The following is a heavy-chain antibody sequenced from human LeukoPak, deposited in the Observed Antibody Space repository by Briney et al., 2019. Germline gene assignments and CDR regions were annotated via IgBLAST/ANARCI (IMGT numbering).Heavy chain of an antibody. CDR3: ARDAGHQLSRRNYYAMDV. Sequence: SETLSLTCTVSGGSISSSSYYWGWIRQPPGKELEWIGSIYSGGSSYYNPSLKSRVTISVDTSNNQFSLKVNSVIAADTAVYYCARDAGHQLSRRNYYAMDVWGQGTTVTVSS. D-gene: IGHD1-1*01. CDR2: IYSGGSS. J-gene: IGHJ6*02. CDR1: GGSISSSSYY. V-gene: IGHV4-39*07.